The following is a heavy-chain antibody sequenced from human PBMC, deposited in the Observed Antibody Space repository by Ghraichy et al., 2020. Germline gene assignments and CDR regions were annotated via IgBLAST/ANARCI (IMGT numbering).Heavy chain of an antibody. J-gene: IGHJ6*03. CDR2: IYWDDDK. CDR3: AHIVNSPKLSVPANYYYYMDV. Sequence: SGPTLVKPTQTLTLTCTFSGFSLSTSGVGVGWIRQPPGKALEWLALIYWDDDKRYSPSLKSRLTITKDTSKNQVVLTMTNMDPVDTATYYCAHIVNSPKLSVPANYYYYMDVWGKGTTVTVSS. V-gene: IGHV2-5*02. CDR1: GFSLSTSGVG. D-gene: IGHD2-2*01.